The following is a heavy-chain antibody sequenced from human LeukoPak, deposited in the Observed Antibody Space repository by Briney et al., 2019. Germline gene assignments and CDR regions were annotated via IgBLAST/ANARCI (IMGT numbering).Heavy chain of an antibody. J-gene: IGHJ6*02. D-gene: IGHD3-10*01. CDR3: ARSYYGSGTSYGMDV. V-gene: IGHV3-7*01. CDR2: IKQDGSEK. CDR1: GFTFSRHW. Sequence: GGSLRLSCAVSGFTFSRHWMSWVRQAPGKGLEWLANIKQDGSEKYYVDSVEGRFTISRDNAKNSLYLQMNSLRAEDTAVYYCARSYYGSGTSYGMDVWGQRTTVTVSS.